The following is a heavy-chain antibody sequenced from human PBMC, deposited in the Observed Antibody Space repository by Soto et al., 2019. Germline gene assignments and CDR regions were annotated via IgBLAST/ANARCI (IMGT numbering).Heavy chain of an antibody. CDR3: VRTARQGAVAPHWFDR. V-gene: IGHV4-30-4*01. CDR1: GASIRSTDYY. CDR2: VYYTGST. Sequence: SETLSLTCTVSGASIRSTDYYWSWIRQAPGKGLEWIGYVYYTGSTYYNPSLMSRLTTSVDTSKNQFSLKLTSVTAAETAVYYCVRTARQGAVAPHWFDRWGQGTQVTVSS. J-gene: IGHJ5*02. D-gene: IGHD2-21*02.